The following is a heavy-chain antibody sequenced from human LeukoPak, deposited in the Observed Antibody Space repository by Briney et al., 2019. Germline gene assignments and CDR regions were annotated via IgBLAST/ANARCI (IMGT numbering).Heavy chain of an antibody. CDR3: ARGHYYDIFDY. J-gene: IGHJ4*02. CDR2: IYYSGST. V-gene: IGHV4-59*01. Sequence: SETLSLTCTVSGGSISSYYWSWIRQPPGKGLEWIGYIYYSGSTNYNPSLKSRVTISVDTSKNQFSLKLSSVTAADTAVYYCARGHYYDIFDYWGQGTLVTVSS. D-gene: IGHD3-22*01. CDR1: GGSISSYY.